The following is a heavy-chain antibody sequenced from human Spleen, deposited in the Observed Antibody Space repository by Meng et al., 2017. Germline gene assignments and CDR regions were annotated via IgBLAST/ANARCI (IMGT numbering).Heavy chain of an antibody. J-gene: IGHJ4*01. Sequence: QVQLVQSGAVVKKPGASVKVSCKPSGYNCPDYYIHWVRRAPGQWLEWMGRIDPKTGDTHYALKFQGRVTMTGDTSISTAYMELSGLRSDDTAMYYCARDEDISAAGKLFGDYWGHGTLVTVSS. CDR3: ARDEDISAAGKLFGDY. D-gene: IGHD6-13*01. V-gene: IGHV1-2*06. CDR2: IDPKTGDT. CDR1: GYNCPDYY.